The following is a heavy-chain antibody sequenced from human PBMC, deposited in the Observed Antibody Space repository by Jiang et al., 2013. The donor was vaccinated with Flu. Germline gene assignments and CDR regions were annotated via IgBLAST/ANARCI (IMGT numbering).Heavy chain of an antibody. V-gene: IGHV4-61*02. D-gene: IGHD1-26*01. CDR1: GGSISSGSYY. CDR3: ARSTSGSYYSY. Sequence: GPGLVKPSQTLSLTCTVSGGSISSGSYYWSWIRQPAGKGLEWIGRIYTSGSTNYNPSLKSRVTISVDTSKNQFSLKLSSVTAADTAVYYCARSTSGSYYSYWGQGTLVTVSS. J-gene: IGHJ4*02. CDR2: IYTSGST.